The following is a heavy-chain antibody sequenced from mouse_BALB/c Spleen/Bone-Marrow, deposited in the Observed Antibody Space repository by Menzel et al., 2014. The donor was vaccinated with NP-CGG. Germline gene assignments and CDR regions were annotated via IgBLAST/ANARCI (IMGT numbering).Heavy chain of an antibody. J-gene: IGHJ2*01. CDR3: ARVSYDYFDY. CDR1: GFTFSDYY. V-gene: IGHV5-4*02. D-gene: IGHD2-4*01. Sequence: DVKLVESGGGLVKPGGSLKLSCAASGFTFSDYYMYWVRQTPEKRLEWVATISDGGSYTYYPDSVKGRFTISRDNAKNNLYLQMSSLKSGDTAMYYCARVSYDYFDYWGQGTTLTVSS. CDR2: ISDGGSYT.